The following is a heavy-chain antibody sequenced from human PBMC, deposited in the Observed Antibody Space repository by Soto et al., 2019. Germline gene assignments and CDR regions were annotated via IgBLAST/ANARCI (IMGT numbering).Heavy chain of an antibody. CDR1: GGSFSGYY. V-gene: IGHV4-34*01. CDR3: ARRGKSSSIYYYYYYMDV. Sequence: SETLSLTCAVYGGSFSGYYWSWIRQPPGKGLEWIGEINHSGSTNYNPSLKSRVTISVDTSKNQFSLKLSSVTAADTAVYYCARRGKSSSIYYYYYYMDVWGKGTTVTVSS. J-gene: IGHJ6*03. CDR2: INHSGST.